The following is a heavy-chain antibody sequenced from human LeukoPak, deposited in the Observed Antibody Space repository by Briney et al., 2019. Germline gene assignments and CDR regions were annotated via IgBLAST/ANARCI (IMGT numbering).Heavy chain of an antibody. CDR1: GYTFTSYA. CDR2: INPNSGGT. D-gene: IGHD3-10*01. Sequence: ASVKVSCKASGYTFTSYAMNWVRQAPGQGLEWMGWINPNSGGTNYAQKFQGRVAMTRDTSISTAYMELSRLRSDDTAVYYCAIWFGEFNAFDIWGQGTMVTVSS. CDR3: AIWFGEFNAFDI. V-gene: IGHV1-2*02. J-gene: IGHJ3*02.